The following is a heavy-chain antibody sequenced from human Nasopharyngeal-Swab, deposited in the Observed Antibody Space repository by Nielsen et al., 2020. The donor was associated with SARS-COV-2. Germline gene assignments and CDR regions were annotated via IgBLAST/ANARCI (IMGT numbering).Heavy chain of an antibody. V-gene: IGHV3-7*01. CDR3: ARYLVGVTTTRRLDF. J-gene: IGHJ4*02. CDR2: IKQDGSEK. CDR1: GFTFSSYW. Sequence: GGSLRLSSAASGFTFSSYWMSWVRQAPGKGLEWVANIKQDGSEKYSVDSVKGRFTISRDNAKNSLYLQMNSLRAEDTAVNYCARYLVGVTTTRRLDFWGQGTMVTVSS. D-gene: IGHD3-10*01.